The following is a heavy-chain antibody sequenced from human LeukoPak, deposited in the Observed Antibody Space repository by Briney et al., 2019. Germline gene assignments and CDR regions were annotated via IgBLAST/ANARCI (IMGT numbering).Heavy chain of an antibody. CDR1: GFTFSSYD. D-gene: IGHD3-22*01. J-gene: IGHJ6*02. Sequence: GGSLRLSCAASGFTFSSYDMHWVRQATGKGLEWVSAIGTAGDTYYPGSVKGRFTISRENAKNSLYLQMNSLRAEDTAVYYCARGHDSAHVYYYYYGMDVWGQGITVTVSS. V-gene: IGHV3-13*01. CDR3: ARGHDSAHVYYYYYGMDV. CDR2: IGTAGDT.